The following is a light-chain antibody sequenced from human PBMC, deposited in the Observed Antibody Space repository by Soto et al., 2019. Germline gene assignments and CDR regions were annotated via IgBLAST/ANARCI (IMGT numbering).Light chain of an antibody. Sequence: RITQFPFSPSSSTGDRVNHNCWASPGICNFLAWYQQKPGKAPNLLIYAASTLQSGVPSRFSGSGSGTDFTLTISCLQSEDFATYYCQQYYSYPFTFGPGTKVDIK. CDR2: AAS. V-gene: IGKV1-8*01. CDR1: PGICNF. J-gene: IGKJ3*01. CDR3: QQYYSYPFT.